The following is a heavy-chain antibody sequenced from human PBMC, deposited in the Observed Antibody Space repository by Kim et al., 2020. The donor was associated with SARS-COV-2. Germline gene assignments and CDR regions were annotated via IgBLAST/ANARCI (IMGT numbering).Heavy chain of an antibody. J-gene: IGHJ4*02. CDR1: GFTFSSYA. D-gene: IGHD3-3*01. V-gene: IGHV3-23*01. CDR2: ISGSGGST. Sequence: GGSLRLSCAASGFTFSSYAMSWVRQAPGKGLEWVSAISGSGGSTYYAYSVKGRFTISRDNSKNTLYLQMNSLRAEDTAVYYCAKAWTSYDFWSGYTETLLGDYWGQGTLVTVSS. CDR3: AKAWTSYDFWSGYTETLLGDY.